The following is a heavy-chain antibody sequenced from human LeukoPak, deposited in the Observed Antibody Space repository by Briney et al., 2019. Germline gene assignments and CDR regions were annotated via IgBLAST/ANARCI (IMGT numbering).Heavy chain of an antibody. CDR1: GGSFSGYY. J-gene: IGHJ4*02. D-gene: IGHD3-3*01. V-gene: IGHV4-34*01. CDR3: ARGYYDFWSGYYKGVFDY. Sequence: SETLSLTCAVSGGSFSGYYWSWIRQPPGKGLEWIGEINHSGSTNYNPSLKSRVTISVDTSKNQFSLKLSSVTAADTAVYYCARGYYDFWSGYYKGVFDYWGQGTLVTVSS. CDR2: INHSGST.